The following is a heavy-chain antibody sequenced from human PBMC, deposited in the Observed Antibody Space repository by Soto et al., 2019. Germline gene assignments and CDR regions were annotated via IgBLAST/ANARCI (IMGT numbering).Heavy chain of an antibody. CDR3: ARDAYYYGSGSYPWAFDI. J-gene: IGHJ3*02. D-gene: IGHD3-10*01. Sequence: GVSVKVSCKASGYTFTSYGISWVRQAPGQGLEWMGWISAYNGNTNYAQKLQGRVTMTTDTSTSTAYMELRSLRSDDTAVYYCARDAYYYGSGSYPWAFDIWGQGTMVTVSS. V-gene: IGHV1-18*01. CDR1: GYTFTSYG. CDR2: ISAYNGNT.